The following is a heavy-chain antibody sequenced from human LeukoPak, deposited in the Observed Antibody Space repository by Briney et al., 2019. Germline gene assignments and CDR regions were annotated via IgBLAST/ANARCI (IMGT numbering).Heavy chain of an antibody. CDR3: ARAPYCTNGVCYMRNYFDY. D-gene: IGHD2-8*01. V-gene: IGHV4-4*07. J-gene: IGHJ4*02. CDR2: IYTSGST. Sequence: PSETLSLTCTVSGGSINSNYWSWIRQPAGKGLEWIGRIYTSGSTNYNPSLKSRVTMSADTSKNQFSLKLSSVTAADTAVYYCARAPYCTNGVCYMRNYFDYWGQGTLVTVSS. CDR1: GGSINSNY.